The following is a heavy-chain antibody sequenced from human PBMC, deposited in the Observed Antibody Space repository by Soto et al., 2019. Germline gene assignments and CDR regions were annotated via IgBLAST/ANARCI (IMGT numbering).Heavy chain of an antibody. V-gene: IGHV1-8*01. CDR2: MRPNNGNT. J-gene: IGHJ4*02. CDR1: GYTFTNYD. D-gene: IGHD3-9*01. Sequence: QVQLVQSGAEVKKPGASVKVSCKASGYTFTNYDINWVRQATGQGLEWMGWMRPNNGNTGYAQKFQSRVTMTRNTSINTAYMELSSLRSEDTAVYYCASWAGYSKWGQGTLVTVSS. CDR3: ASWAGYSK.